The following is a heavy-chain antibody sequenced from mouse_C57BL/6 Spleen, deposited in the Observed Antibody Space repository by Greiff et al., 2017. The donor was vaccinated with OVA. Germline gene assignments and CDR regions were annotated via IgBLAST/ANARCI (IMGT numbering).Heavy chain of an antibody. CDR1: GFSFNTYA. CDR3: VRQGILVSFAY. Sequence: EVQGVSGGGLVQPKGSLKLSCAASGFSFNTYAMNWVRQAPGKGLEWVARIRSKSNNYATYYADSVKDRFTISRDDSESMLYLQMNNLKTEDTAMYYCVRQGILVSFAYWGQGTLVTVSA. CDR2: IRSKSNNYAT. V-gene: IGHV10-1*01. J-gene: IGHJ3*01.